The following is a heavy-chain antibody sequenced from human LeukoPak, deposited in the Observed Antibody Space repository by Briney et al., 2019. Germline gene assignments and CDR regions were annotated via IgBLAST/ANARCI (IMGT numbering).Heavy chain of an antibody. CDR3: ARPLSYYYDSSGYPWGWFDP. CDR1: GVSISSSSYY. Sequence: SETLSLTCTVSGVSISSSSYYWGWIRQPPGKGLEWIGSIYYSGSTYYNPSLKSRVTISVDTSKNQFSLKLSSVTAADTAVYYCARPLSYYYDSSGYPWGWFDPWGQGTLVTVSS. CDR2: IYYSGST. D-gene: IGHD3-22*01. V-gene: IGHV4-39*07. J-gene: IGHJ5*02.